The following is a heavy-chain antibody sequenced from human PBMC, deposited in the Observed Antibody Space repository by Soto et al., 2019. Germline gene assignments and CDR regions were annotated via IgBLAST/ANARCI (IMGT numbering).Heavy chain of an antibody. CDR1: GFTFGDYA. CDR3: TRAIGSGWFAYFDY. Sequence: GGSLRLSCTASGFTFGDYAMSWFRQAPGKGLEWVGFIRSKAYGGTTEYAASVKGRFTISRDDSKSIAYLQMNSLKTEDTAVYYCTRAIGSGWFAYFDYWGQGTLVTVSS. D-gene: IGHD6-19*01. V-gene: IGHV3-49*03. J-gene: IGHJ4*02. CDR2: IRSKAYGGTT.